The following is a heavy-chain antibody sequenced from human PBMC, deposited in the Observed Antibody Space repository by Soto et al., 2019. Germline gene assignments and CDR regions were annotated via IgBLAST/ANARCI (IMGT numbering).Heavy chain of an antibody. Sequence: SGTLSLTCTVSGGSISSYYWSWIRQPPGKGLEWIGYIYYSGSTNYNPSLKSRVTISVDTSKNQFSLKLSSVTAADTAVYYCARAPRGNYGYPSFFDYWGQGSLVIVSS. J-gene: IGHJ4*02. CDR2: IYYSGST. D-gene: IGHD3-10*01. V-gene: IGHV4-59*01. CDR3: ARAPRGNYGYPSFFDY. CDR1: GGSISSYY.